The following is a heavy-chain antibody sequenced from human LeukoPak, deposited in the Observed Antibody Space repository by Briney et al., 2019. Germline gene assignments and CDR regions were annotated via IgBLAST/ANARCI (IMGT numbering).Heavy chain of an antibody. CDR1: GYSFSSYW. J-gene: IGHJ5*02. Sequence: GESLKISCKGSGYSFSSYWIGWVRQMPGKGLEWMGIIYPGDSDARYSPSFQGQVTISADKSISTAYLQWSSLKASDTAMYYCVRRPWYSSSYWFDPWGQGTLVTVSS. CDR3: VRRPWYSSSYWFDP. CDR2: IYPGDSDA. V-gene: IGHV5-51*01. D-gene: IGHD6-13*01.